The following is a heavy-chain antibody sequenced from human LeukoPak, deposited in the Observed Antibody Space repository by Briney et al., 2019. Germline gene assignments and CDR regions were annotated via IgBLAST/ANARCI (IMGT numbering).Heavy chain of an antibody. V-gene: IGHV1-2*06. CDR1: GYTFTGYY. CDR2: INPNSGGT. D-gene: IGHD4-23*01. J-gene: IGHJ3*02. Sequence: ASVKVSCKASGYTFTGYYMHWVRQAPGQGLEGLGRINPNSGGTNYAQKFQGRVTMTRDTSISTAYMELSRLRSDDTAVYYCARKALTYVGAFDIWGQGTMVTVSS. CDR3: ARKALTYVGAFDI.